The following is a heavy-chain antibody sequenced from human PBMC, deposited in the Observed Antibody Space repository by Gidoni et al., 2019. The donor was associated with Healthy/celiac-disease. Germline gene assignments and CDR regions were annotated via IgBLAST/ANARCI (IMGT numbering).Heavy chain of an antibody. CDR1: GFTFSRYS. D-gene: IGHD2-15*01. J-gene: IGHJ6*02. CDR2: ISSSSSYI. Sequence: EVQLVESGGGLVKPGGSLRLSCAASGFTFSRYSMNWFRQAPGKGLEWVSSISSSSSYIYYADSVKGRFTISRDNAKNSLYLQMNSLRAEDTAVYYCARDRWDRVAGNYGMDVWGQGTTVTVSS. V-gene: IGHV3-21*01. CDR3: ARDRWDRVAGNYGMDV.